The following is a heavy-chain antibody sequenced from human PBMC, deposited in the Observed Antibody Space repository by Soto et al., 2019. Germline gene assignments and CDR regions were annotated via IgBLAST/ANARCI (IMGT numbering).Heavy chain of an antibody. CDR1: GYTLTELS. CDR2: FDPEDGET. D-gene: IGHD4-4*01. V-gene: IGHV1-24*01. CDR3: ATDLGTDYSNYGMDV. Sequence: GASVRVSCKVSGYTLTELSMHWVRQAPGKGLEWMGGFDPEDGETIYAQKFQGRVTMTEDTSTDTAYMELSSLRSEDTAVYYCATDLGTDYSNYGMDVWGQGTTVTVSS. J-gene: IGHJ6*02.